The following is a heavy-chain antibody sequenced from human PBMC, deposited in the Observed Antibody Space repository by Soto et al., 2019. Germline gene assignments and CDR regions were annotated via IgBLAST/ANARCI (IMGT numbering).Heavy chain of an antibody. Sequence: QVQLQQWGAGLLKPSETLSLTCAVYGGSFSGYYWSWIRQPPGKGLEWIGEINHSGSTNYNPSLKSRVTISVDTSKNQFSLKLSSVTAADTAVYYCARGLRYFDWLLSLKLAAFDIWGQGTMVTVSS. J-gene: IGHJ3*02. CDR2: INHSGST. CDR3: ARGLRYFDWLLSLKLAAFDI. D-gene: IGHD3-9*01. CDR1: GGSFSGYY. V-gene: IGHV4-34*01.